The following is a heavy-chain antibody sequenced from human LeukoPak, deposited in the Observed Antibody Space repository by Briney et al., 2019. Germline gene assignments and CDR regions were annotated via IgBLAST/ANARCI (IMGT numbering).Heavy chain of an antibody. Sequence: ASVKVSCKASGGTFSSYDINWVRQATGQGLEWMGWMNPNSGNTGYAQKFQGRVTITRNTSISTAYMELSSLRSEDTAVYYCARGGLYYYYYYMDVWGKGTTVTVSS. V-gene: IGHV1-8*03. CDR1: GGTFSSYD. CDR2: MNPNSGNT. J-gene: IGHJ6*03. CDR3: ARGGLYYYYYYMDV.